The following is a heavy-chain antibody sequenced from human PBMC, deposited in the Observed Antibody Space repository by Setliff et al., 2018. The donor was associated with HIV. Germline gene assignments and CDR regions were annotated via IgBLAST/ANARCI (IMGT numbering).Heavy chain of an antibody. D-gene: IGHD6-25*01. Sequence: SETLSLTCAVYGGSFSDYYWSWIRQPPGKGLEWIGEINNSGSTNYNPSLKSRVTISVATSKNQFPLKLSSVTAADTAVYYCARGGRSLAAQTWFDPWGQGTLVTVSS. J-gene: IGHJ5*02. CDR1: GGSFSDYY. V-gene: IGHV4-34*01. CDR3: ARGGRSLAAQTWFDP. CDR2: INNSGST.